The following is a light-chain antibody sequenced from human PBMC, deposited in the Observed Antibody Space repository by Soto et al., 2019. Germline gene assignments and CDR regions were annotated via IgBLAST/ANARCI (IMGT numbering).Light chain of an antibody. J-gene: IGKJ1*01. Sequence: HSPTAMSASVLHSDSLTYRASQDISNNLAWYQQRPGQAPRLLIYGASTRDSGIPARFSGSGSGTDFTLTISSLQPEDVATYYCQKYGSAPRTFGQGTKVDIK. CDR3: QKYGSAPRT. V-gene: IGKV1-27*01. CDR1: QDISNN. CDR2: GAS.